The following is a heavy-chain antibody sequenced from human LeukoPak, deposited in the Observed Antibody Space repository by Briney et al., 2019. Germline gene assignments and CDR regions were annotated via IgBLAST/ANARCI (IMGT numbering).Heavy chain of an antibody. J-gene: IGHJ4*02. CDR3: ARDPRGITGYDSSGRDTFDY. CDR2: IFYEGRIG. V-gene: IGHV3-30*04. CDR1: GFTFSSYA. D-gene: IGHD3-22*01. Sequence: GGSLRLSCAVSGFTFSSYAMHWVRQAPGEGLGWVAVIFYEGRIGYYAESVKGRFTISRDNPKNTLYLQMNSLRAEDTSVYYCARDPRGITGYDSSGRDTFDYWGRGTLVTVSS.